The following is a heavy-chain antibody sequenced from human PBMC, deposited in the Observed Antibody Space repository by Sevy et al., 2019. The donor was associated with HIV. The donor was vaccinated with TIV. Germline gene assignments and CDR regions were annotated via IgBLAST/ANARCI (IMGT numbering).Heavy chain of an antibody. D-gene: IGHD4-17*01. CDR2: INPNDGVT. CDR3: ARLTTKPASDLYGMDV. CDR1: GYTFTDYY. V-gene: IGHV1-2*02. J-gene: IGHJ6*02. Sequence: ASVKASCKASGYTFTDYYIHWVRQAPGQGLEWMAWINPNDGVTNYAQRFQGGVTVTRDTSVSTAYMELRGLRYDDTAIYYGARLTTKPASDLYGMDVWGQGTTVTVSS.